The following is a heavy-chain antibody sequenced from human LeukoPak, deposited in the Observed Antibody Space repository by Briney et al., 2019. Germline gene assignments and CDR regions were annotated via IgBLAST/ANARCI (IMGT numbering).Heavy chain of an antibody. Sequence: SHTLSLTCTVSGHPISSRSSYWRWIRQPAGKGLETIERIYTTGSTYYNPSLKSRVTISVDTSKNQFTLKLSSVTAADTAVDYWAKSPVYVANRDYAFDICGEGTMVTVSS. CDR1: GHPISSRSSY. CDR2: IYTTGST. D-gene: IGHD5/OR15-5a*01. CDR3: AKSPVYVANRDYAFDI. J-gene: IGHJ3*02. V-gene: IGHV4-61*02.